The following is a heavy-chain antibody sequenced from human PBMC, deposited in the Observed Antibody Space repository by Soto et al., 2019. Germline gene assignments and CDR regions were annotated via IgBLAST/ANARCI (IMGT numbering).Heavy chain of an antibody. D-gene: IGHD3-10*02. CDR2: IWYDGSNK. J-gene: IGHJ6*02. CDR3: ARDCSPSAVRYYGMDV. Sequence: GGSLRLSCAASGFTFSSYGMHWVRQAPGKGLEWVAVIWYDGSNKYYADSVKGRFTISRYNSKNTLYLQMNSLRAEDTALYYCARDCSPSAVRYYGMDVWGQGTTVTVSS. CDR1: GFTFSSYG. V-gene: IGHV3-33*08.